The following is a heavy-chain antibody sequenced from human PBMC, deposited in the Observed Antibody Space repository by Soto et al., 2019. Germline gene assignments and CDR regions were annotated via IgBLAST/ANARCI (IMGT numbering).Heavy chain of an antibody. CDR2: INAGNGHT. CDR3: ARDPNDIVVVVAATPPPSDY. CDR1: GYTFTSYA. Sequence: GASVKVSCKASGYTFTSYALHWVRQAPGQRLEWMGWINAGNGHTKYSRKFQDRLTITMDTSASTAYMEMSSLKSEDTAVYYYARDPNDIVVVVAATPPPSDYWGQGTLVTSPQ. V-gene: IGHV1-3*01. D-gene: IGHD2-15*01. J-gene: IGHJ4*02.